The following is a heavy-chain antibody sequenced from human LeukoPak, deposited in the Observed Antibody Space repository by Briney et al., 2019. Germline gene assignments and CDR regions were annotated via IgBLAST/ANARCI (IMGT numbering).Heavy chain of an antibody. D-gene: IGHD1-26*01. CDR3: VKENGTEDGRFDY. CDR2: ISWDGDRT. CDR1: GFNFNDHT. Sequence: GGSLRLSWSASGFNFNDHTMHWVRQAPRKGLAGVSLISWDGDRTYYVDSVKGRLTICRDNGKRSMYLLMNSLRLEGSAFYYCVKENGTEDGRFDYWGQGTLVTVSS. V-gene: IGHV3-43*01. J-gene: IGHJ4*02.